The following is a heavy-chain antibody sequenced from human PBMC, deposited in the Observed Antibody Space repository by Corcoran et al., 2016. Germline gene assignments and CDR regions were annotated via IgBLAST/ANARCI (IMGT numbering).Heavy chain of an antibody. D-gene: IGHD1-26*01. J-gene: IGHJ4*02. Sequence: QVQLVESGGGVVQPGGSLRLACAASGFTLSRHGMHWVRQAPGKSLEWVAIIWYDGSKTDYADSVKGRFTISRDTSKNTLYLQTTNLRAEDTAVYYWARKMGIPGRFDYWGQGTLVTVSS. CDR3: ARKMGIPGRFDY. V-gene: IGHV3-33*03. CDR2: IWYDGSKT. CDR1: GFTLSRHG.